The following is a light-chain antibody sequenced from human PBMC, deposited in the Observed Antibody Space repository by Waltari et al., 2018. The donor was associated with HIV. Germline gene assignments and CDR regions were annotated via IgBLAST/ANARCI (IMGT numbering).Light chain of an antibody. Sequence: SYVLTQPPSVSVAPGKTARITCGGNNIGSKSVHRYQQKPGQAPVLVIYDDGDRPAGIPERFSGSNSGNTATLTISRVEAGDEADYYCQVWDSSSDHYVFGTGTKVTVL. J-gene: IGLJ1*01. CDR1: NIGSKS. CDR3: QVWDSSSDHYV. V-gene: IGLV3-21*04. CDR2: DDG.